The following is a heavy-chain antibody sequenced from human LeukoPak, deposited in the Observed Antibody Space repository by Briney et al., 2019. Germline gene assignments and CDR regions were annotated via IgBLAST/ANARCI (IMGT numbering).Heavy chain of an antibody. V-gene: IGHV4-39*01. Sequence: SETLTLTCTVPGGSISSSSYYWGWIRQPPGKGLEWIGSIYYSGRTYYNPSLKSRVTISGDTSKNQFSLKLSSVTAADTAVYYCASYARDAYMHYFDYWGQGTLVTVSS. J-gene: IGHJ4*02. CDR1: GGSISSSSYY. CDR3: ASYARDAYMHYFDY. CDR2: IYYSGRT. D-gene: IGHD5-24*01.